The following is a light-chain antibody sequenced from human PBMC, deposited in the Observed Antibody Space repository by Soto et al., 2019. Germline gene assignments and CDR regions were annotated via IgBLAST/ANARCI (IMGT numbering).Light chain of an antibody. CDR2: NNN. CDR3: AAWDDSVPGV. Sequence: QSVLTQPPSASGTPGQRVTISCSGSSSNIGSNTVNWYQQLPGTAPKLLIYNNNRRPSGVPDRFSGSKSGTSASLAISGLRSEDEADYYCAAWDDSVPGVFGGGTQLTVL. CDR1: SSNIGSNT. V-gene: IGLV1-44*01. J-gene: IGLJ3*02.